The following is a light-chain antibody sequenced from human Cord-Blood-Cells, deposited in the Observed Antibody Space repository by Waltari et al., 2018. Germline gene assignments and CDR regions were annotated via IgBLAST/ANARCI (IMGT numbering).Light chain of an antibody. CDR1: SSDVGSYNL. CDR2: EGS. V-gene: IGLV2-23*01. CDR3: CSYAGSSTCV. J-gene: IGLJ3*02. Sequence: QSALTQPASVSGSPGQSITISCTGTSSDVGSYNLVSWYQQHPGKAPTLMIYEGSTLPSGVATRFACSKSSNTASLTISWLQAEDEADLYCCSYAGSSTCVFGGGTKLTVL.